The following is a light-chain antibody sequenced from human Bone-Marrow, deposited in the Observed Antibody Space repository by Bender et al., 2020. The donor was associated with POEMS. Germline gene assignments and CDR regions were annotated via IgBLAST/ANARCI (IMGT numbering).Light chain of an antibody. CDR1: SSNIGAHA. CDR3: AVWDDGLNAWV. CDR2: SSH. J-gene: IGLJ3*02. V-gene: IGLV1-44*01. Sequence: QSVLTQPPSASGTPGQRVTIPRSGGSSNIGAHAVNWYQHLPGTAPKLLIYSSHRRPSEVPGRFSGSRSGTSASLANNGLESEAEADYYCAVWDDGLNAWVFGGRTKLTVL.